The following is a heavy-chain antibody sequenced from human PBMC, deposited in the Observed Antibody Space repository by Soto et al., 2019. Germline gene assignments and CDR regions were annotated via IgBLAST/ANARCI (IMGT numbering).Heavy chain of an antibody. J-gene: IGHJ6*02. D-gene: IGHD3-9*01. CDR2: ISAYNGKT. V-gene: IGHV1-18*01. CDR1: DNTFTSYG. Sequence: QVQLVQSGGEVKKPGASVKVSCKASDNTFTSYGFSWVRQAPGQGLEWMGWISAYNGKTDFAQKFQGRVTMTTDTSTSPVYMEVRSLRSDDTAVYYCARDHHGGEVLTGYYYNHYYGMDVWGQGTTVTVSS. CDR3: ARDHHGGEVLTGYYYNHYYGMDV.